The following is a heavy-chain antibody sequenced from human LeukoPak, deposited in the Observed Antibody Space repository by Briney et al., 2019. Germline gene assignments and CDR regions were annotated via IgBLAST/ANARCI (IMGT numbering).Heavy chain of an antibody. Sequence: PGGSLRLSCAASGFTFSSYAMHWVRQAPGKGLEWVAVISYDGSNKYYADSVKGRFTISRDNAKNSLYLQMNSLRAEDTAVYYCARASGSYVPFDYWGQGTLVTVSS. D-gene: IGHD1-26*01. CDR2: ISYDGSNK. J-gene: IGHJ4*02. CDR1: GFTFSSYA. CDR3: ARASGSYVPFDY. V-gene: IGHV3-30*04.